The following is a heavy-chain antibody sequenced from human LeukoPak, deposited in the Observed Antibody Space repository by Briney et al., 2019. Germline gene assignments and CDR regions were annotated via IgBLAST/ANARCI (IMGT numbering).Heavy chain of an antibody. Sequence: SETLSLTCTVSGGSVSSGSYYWSWIRQPPGKGLDWIGYIYYSGSTNYNPSLKSRVTISVDTSKNQFSLKLSSVTAADTAVYYCARDLPNWGDAFDIWGQGTMVTVSS. J-gene: IGHJ3*02. CDR1: GGSVSSGSYY. CDR3: ARDLPNWGDAFDI. CDR2: IYYSGST. V-gene: IGHV4-61*01. D-gene: IGHD7-27*01.